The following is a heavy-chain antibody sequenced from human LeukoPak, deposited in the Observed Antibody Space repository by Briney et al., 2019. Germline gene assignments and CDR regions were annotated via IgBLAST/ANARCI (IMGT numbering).Heavy chain of an antibody. CDR2: ISSSSSSI. D-gene: IGHD3-10*01. CDR3: ASAVRGVIINY. Sequence: SGGSLRLSCAASGFTFSSYSMNWVRQAPGKGLEWVSSISSSSSSIYYADSVKGRFTISRDNAKNSLYLQMNSLRAEDTAVYYCASAVRGVIINYWGQGTLVTVSS. J-gene: IGHJ4*02. CDR1: GFTFSSYS. V-gene: IGHV3-21*01.